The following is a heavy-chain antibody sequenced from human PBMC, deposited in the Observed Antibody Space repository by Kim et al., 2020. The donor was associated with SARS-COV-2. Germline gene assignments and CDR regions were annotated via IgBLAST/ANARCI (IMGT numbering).Heavy chain of an antibody. CDR2: ISSSSSYI. CDR3: ARVGLMGTLSLDY. Sequence: GGSLRLSCAASGFTFSSYSMNWVRQAPGKGLEWVSSISSSSSYIYYADSVKGRFTISRDNAKNSLYLQMNSLRAEDTAVYYCARVGLMGTLSLDYWGQGTLVTVSS. CDR1: GFTFSSYS. J-gene: IGHJ4*02. V-gene: IGHV3-21*01. D-gene: IGHD5-12*01.